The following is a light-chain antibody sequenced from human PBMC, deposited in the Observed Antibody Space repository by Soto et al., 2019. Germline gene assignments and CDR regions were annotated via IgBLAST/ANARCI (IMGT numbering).Light chain of an antibody. J-gene: IGLJ1*01. CDR3: TSYTTSGSYV. CDR1: SGDVGGYNY. CDR2: EVS. V-gene: IGLV2-14*01. Sequence: QSVLTQPASVSGSPGQSISICCTGTSGDVGGYNYVSWYQQHPGKAPKLLIYEVSNRPSGDSTRFSGSKSGNTASLTISGLQAEDEADYYCTSYTTSGSYVFGTGPKVTVL.